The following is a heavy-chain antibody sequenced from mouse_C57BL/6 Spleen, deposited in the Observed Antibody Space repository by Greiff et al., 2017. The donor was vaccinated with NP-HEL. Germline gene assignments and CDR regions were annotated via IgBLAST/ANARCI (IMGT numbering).Heavy chain of an antibody. CDR3: ARGGLGKDWYFDV. V-gene: IGHV1-81*01. CDR2: IYPRSGNT. J-gene: IGHJ1*03. D-gene: IGHD3-1*01. Sequence: VQGVESGAELARPGASVKLSCKASGYTFTSYGISWVKQRTGQGLEWIGEIYPRSGNTYYNEKFKGKATLTADKSSSTAYMELRSLTSEDSAVYVCARGGLGKDWYFDVWGTGTTVTVSS. CDR1: GYTFTSYG.